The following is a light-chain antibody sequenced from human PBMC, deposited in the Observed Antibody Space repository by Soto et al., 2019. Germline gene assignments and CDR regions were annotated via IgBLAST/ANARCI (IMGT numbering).Light chain of an antibody. J-gene: IGLJ3*02. CDR2: DNN. CDR3: GTWDGSLSVWV. Sequence: QSVLTQPPSVSAAPGQKVTISCSGSSSGIGTNYVSWYQQLPGTAPKLLIYDNNKRPSGIPDRFSGSKSGTSATLGITGLQSGDEADYYCGTWDGSLSVWVFGGGTKLTVL. V-gene: IGLV1-51*01. CDR1: SSGIGTNY.